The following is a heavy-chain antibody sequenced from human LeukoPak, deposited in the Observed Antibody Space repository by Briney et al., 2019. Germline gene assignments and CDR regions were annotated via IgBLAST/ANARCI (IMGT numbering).Heavy chain of an antibody. Sequence: SETLSLTCAVYGGSFSGYYWSWIRQPPGKGLEWIGEINHSGSTNYNPSLKSRVTISVDTSKNQFSLKLSSVTAADTAVYYCARGYDILTGYYRGSYYFDYWGQGTLVTVSS. J-gene: IGHJ4*02. CDR1: GGSFSGYY. CDR2: INHSGST. D-gene: IGHD3-9*01. CDR3: ARGYDILTGYYRGSYYFDY. V-gene: IGHV4-34*01.